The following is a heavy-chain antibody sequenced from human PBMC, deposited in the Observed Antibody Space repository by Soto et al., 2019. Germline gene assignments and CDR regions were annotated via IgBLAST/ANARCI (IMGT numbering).Heavy chain of an antibody. CDR1: GFTFSSYS. J-gene: IGHJ5*02. V-gene: IGHV3-21*01. CDR3: ARDKYSSSSNPDSRAFNWFDP. CDR2: ISSSSSYI. Sequence: GGSLRLSCAASGFTFSSYSMNWVRQAPGKGLEWVSSISSSSSYIYYADSVKGRFTISRDNAKNSLYLQMNSLRAEDTAVYYCARDKYSSSSNPDSRAFNWFDPWGQGTLVTDSS. D-gene: IGHD6-6*01.